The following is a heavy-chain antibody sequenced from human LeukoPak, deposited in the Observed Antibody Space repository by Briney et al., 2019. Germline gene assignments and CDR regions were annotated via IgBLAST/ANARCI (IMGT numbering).Heavy chain of an antibody. CDR3: AIVDGYSYGAPFDY. D-gene: IGHD5-18*01. CDR2: ISYDGSNK. J-gene: IGHJ4*02. V-gene: IGHV3-30-3*01. CDR1: GFTFSSYA. Sequence: GMSLRLSCTASGFTFSSYAMHWLPHAPGKALEWLAVISYDGSNKYYADAVKGHFTISRDNSKNTLYLQMNSMSAEDTAVYYCAIVDGYSYGAPFDYWGQGTLVTVSS.